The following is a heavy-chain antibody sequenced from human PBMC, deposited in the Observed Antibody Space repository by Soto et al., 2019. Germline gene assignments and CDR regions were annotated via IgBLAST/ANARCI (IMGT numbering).Heavy chain of an antibody. CDR2: IYHSGST. CDR1: GGSISSSHW. CDR3: AKMGEMATTPFFDD. D-gene: IGHD5-12*01. J-gene: IGHJ4*02. V-gene: IGHV4-4*02. Sequence: XETLSLPCAVSGGSISSSHWWSWVRQPPGKGLEWIGEIYHSGSTNYNPSLKSRVTISVDKSKNQFSLKLSSVTAADTAVYYCAKMGEMATTPFFDDWGQGTLVTVSS.